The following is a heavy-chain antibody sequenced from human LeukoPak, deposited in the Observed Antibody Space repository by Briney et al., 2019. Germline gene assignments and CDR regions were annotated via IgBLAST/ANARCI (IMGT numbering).Heavy chain of an antibody. CDR1: GYIFTIYS. CDR3: ARDLSHRYYHRTGYAFDY. D-gene: IGHD3-22*01. Sequence: ASVTVSCTASGYIFTIYSMHWVRRAPGQGGEWMGIINPSGGTTNSAQKFQRRVTMTRDTSTSTVYMDLSSLRSEDTAVHYCARDLSHRYYHRTGYAFDYWGQGTLVTVSS. J-gene: IGHJ4*02. CDR2: INPSGGTT. V-gene: IGHV1-46*01.